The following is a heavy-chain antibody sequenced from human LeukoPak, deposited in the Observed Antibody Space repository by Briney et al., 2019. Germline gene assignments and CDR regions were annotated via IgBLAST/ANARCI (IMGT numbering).Heavy chain of an antibody. V-gene: IGHV1-18*01. Sequence: ASVKVSCKASGYTFTSYAISWVRQAPGQGLEWMGWISTYNGNTKYAQKLQGRVTMTTDTSTSTAYMDLRSLTSDDTAVYYCARDQCSSTSCAVDYWGQGTLVSVSS. CDR1: GYTFTSYA. D-gene: IGHD2-2*01. CDR2: ISTYNGNT. J-gene: IGHJ4*02. CDR3: ARDQCSSTSCAVDY.